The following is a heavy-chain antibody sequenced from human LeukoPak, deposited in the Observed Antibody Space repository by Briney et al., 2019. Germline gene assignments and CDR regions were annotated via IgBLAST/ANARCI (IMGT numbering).Heavy chain of an antibody. J-gene: IGHJ4*02. Sequence: GASVKVSCKASAGTFSSYAISWVRHAPGQGLEWMGGIIPIFGTAKYAQNFQGRVSIAADRSTSTAYMELSSLRSEDTAVYYCASGRHSRSSGYFDYWGQGTLVTVSS. CDR2: IIPIFGTA. CDR1: AGTFSSYA. CDR3: ASGRHSRSSGYFDY. V-gene: IGHV1-69*06. D-gene: IGHD6-6*01.